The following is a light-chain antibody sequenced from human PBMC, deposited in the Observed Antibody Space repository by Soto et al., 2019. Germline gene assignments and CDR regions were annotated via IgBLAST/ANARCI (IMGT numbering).Light chain of an antibody. CDR1: SSNLGTNT. CDR2: RST. Sequence: QAVVTQPPSASGTPGQRVPISCSGSSSNLGTNTVTWYQHLPGTAPKLLIYRSTQRPSGVPDRFSGSKSGTSASLAISGLQSEDEADYYCAAWDDSLNGVVFGGGIKLTVL. CDR3: AAWDDSLNGVV. J-gene: IGLJ2*01. V-gene: IGLV1-44*01.